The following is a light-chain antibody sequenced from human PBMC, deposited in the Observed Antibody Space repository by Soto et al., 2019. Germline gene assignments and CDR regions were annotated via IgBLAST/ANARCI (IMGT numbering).Light chain of an antibody. Sequence: DIQMTQAPSTLSASVGHRVTITCRASQNINAWLAWYQQKPGKAPNLLIYDVSTLHSGVPSRFSGSASGTEFTLTISNLESDDFATYYCQQYHRYSTFGQGTKVDIK. J-gene: IGKJ1*01. CDR2: DVS. CDR3: QQYHRYST. V-gene: IGKV1-5*01. CDR1: QNINAW.